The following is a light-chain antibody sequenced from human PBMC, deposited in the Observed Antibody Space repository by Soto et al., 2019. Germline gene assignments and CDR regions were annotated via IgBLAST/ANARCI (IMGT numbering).Light chain of an antibody. Sequence: QSVLTQPAPLSGSPGQAITISRPGTSNDFGGYNYVSWYQQHPGKAPKLMIYDVSNRPSGVSNRFSGSKSGNTASLTISGLQAEDGADYYCSSYTSSSTLYVFGTGTKVTVL. CDR2: DVS. V-gene: IGLV2-14*01. CDR3: SSYTSSSTLYV. J-gene: IGLJ1*01. CDR1: SNDFGGYNY.